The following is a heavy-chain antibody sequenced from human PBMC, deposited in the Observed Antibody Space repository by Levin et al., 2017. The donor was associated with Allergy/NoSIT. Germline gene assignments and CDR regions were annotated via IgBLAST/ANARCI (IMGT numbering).Heavy chain of an antibody. J-gene: IGHJ4*02. CDR2: IYSSWSA. CDR1: GGSISSGSYY. Sequence: SETLSLTCKVSGGSISSGSYYWSWIRQPAATGLEWIGRIYSSWSANYNPSLKSRVTISVDTSKNQFSLKLSSVTAADTAVYYCARAEVGSEHWGQGTLVTVSS. D-gene: IGHD3-10*01. V-gene: IGHV4-61*02. CDR3: ARAEVGSEH.